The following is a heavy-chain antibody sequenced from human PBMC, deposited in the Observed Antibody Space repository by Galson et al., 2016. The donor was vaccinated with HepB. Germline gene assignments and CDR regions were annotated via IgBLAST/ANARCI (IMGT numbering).Heavy chain of an antibody. CDR1: GFTLHDYA. J-gene: IGHJ4*02. V-gene: IGHV3-30*10. D-gene: IGHD2-21*02. CDR2: TSHDEMNK. Sequence: SLRLSCAASGFTLHDYAMHWVRQAPGKGLEWVAVTSHDEMNKEYIDSVKGRFTISRDNSKDTVYLQMNNLRPDDTGVYYCATFSIVDETAWAGGFDHWGQGTQVTVSS. CDR3: ATFSIVDETAWAGGFDH.